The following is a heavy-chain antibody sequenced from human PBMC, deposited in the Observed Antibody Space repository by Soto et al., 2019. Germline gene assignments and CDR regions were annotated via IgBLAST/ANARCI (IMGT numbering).Heavy chain of an antibody. CDR1: GYTFTSYD. CDR3: ARAAGHEVRHSY. D-gene: IGHD2-2*01. J-gene: IGHJ4*02. Sequence: ASVKVSCKASGYTFTSYDINWVRQATGQGLEWMGWMNANSGNTGYAQKFQGRVTMTRSTSISTAYMELSSLRSEDTAVYYCARAAGHEVRHSYRGQGTLVPGSA. V-gene: IGHV1-8*01. CDR2: MNANSGNT.